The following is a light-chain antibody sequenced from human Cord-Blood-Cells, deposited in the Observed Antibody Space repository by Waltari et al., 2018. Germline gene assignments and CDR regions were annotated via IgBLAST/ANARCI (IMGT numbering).Light chain of an antibody. CDR2: EVS. V-gene: IGKV2D-29*02. CDR1: QSLLHSDGKTY. Sequence: DSALSQTRLSLSVAPGQLASISCKSSQSLLHSDGKTYLYWYLQKQGQSPQLLIYEVSNRFSGVPGRFSGSGSGRDFTLKISRVEAEDVGVYYCMQSIQLPRTFGQGTKVEIK. J-gene: IGKJ1*01. CDR3: MQSIQLPRT.